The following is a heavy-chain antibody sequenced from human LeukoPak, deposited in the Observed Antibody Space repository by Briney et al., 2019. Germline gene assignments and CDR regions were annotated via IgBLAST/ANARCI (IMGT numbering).Heavy chain of an antibody. CDR1: GGSISSYY. CDR3: ARGQQLVRY. V-gene: IGHV4-59*01. D-gene: IGHD6-13*01. CDR2: IYYSGST. J-gene: IGHJ4*02. Sequence: KSSETLSLTCTVSGGSISSYYWSWIRQPPGKGLEWIGYIYYSGSTNHNPSLKSRVTISVDTSKNQFSLKLSSVTAADTAVYYCARGQQLVRYWGQGTLVTVSS.